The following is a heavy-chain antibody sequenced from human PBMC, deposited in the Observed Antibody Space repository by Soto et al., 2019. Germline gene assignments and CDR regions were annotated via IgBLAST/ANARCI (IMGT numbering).Heavy chain of an antibody. CDR3: ARHRYSSSWYEGDYYGMDV. J-gene: IGHJ6*02. CDR1: GYSFTSYW. CDR2: IDPSDSYT. V-gene: IGHV5-10-1*01. Sequence: GESLKISCKGSGYSFTSYWISWVHQMPGKGLEWMGRIDPSDSYTNYSPSFQGHVTISADKSISTAYLQWSSLKASDTAMYYCARHRYSSSWYEGDYYGMDVWGQGTTVTVSS. D-gene: IGHD6-13*01.